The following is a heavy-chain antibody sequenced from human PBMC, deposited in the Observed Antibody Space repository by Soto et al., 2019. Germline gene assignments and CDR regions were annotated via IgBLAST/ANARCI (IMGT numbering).Heavy chain of an antibody. D-gene: IGHD5-12*01. CDR3: ARDSRATDDAFDI. V-gene: IGHV4-59*01. CDR1: GGSISSYY. Sequence: PSLTCTVSGGSISSYYWSWIRQPPGKGLEWIGYIYYSGSTNYNPSLKSRVTISVDTSKNQFSLKLSSVTAADTAVYYCARDSRATDDAFDIWGQGTMVTVSS. CDR2: IYYSGST. J-gene: IGHJ3*02.